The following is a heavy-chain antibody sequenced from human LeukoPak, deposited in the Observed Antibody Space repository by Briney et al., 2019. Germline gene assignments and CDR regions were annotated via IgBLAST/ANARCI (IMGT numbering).Heavy chain of an antibody. CDR1: GFTFSNYW. CDR3: ARDYGRSRDYGMDV. Sequence: PGGSLRLSCAASGFTFSNYWMHWVRQAPGKGLVWVSRINSEGSSTSYADSVKGRFTMSRDNAKNTLYLQMNSLRVEDTAVYYCARDYGRSRDYGMDVWGPGTTVTVSS. CDR2: INSEGSST. D-gene: IGHD3-10*01. J-gene: IGHJ6*02. V-gene: IGHV3-74*01.